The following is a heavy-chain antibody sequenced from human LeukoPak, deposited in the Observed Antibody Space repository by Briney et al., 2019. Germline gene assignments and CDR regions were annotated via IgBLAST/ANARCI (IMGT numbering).Heavy chain of an antibody. CDR2: IYYSGST. CDR1: GGSISSGDYY. CDR3: AVTGIISPGPLPDY. V-gene: IGHV4-30-4*01. D-gene: IGHD1-20*01. J-gene: IGHJ4*02. Sequence: SETLSLTCTVSGGSISSGDYYWSWIRQPPGKGLEWIGYIYYSGSTYYNPSLKSRVTISVDTSKNQFSLKLSSVTAADTAVYYCAVTGIISPGPLPDYWGQGTLVTVSS.